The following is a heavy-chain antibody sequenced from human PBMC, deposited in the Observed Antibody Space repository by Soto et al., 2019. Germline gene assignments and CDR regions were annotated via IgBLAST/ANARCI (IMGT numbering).Heavy chain of an antibody. Sequence: SETLSLTCTFSVVSISSYYWSWIRHPPGKGLEWIGYIYYSGSTNYNPSLKSRVTISVDTSKNQFSLKLSSVTAADTAVYYCARDSGADYGGQDWFDTWGKGTLITASP. D-gene: IGHD4-17*01. J-gene: IGHJ5*02. CDR2: IYYSGST. CDR3: ARDSGADYGGQDWFDT. V-gene: IGHV4-59*01. CDR1: VVSISSYY.